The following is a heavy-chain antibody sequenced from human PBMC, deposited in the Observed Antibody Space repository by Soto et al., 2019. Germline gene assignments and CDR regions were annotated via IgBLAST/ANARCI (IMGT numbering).Heavy chain of an antibody. V-gene: IGHV3-23*01. CDR1: GFTFSSYA. D-gene: IGHD3-22*01. Sequence: EVQLLESGGGLVQPGGSLRLSCAASGFTFSSYAMSWVRQAPGKGLEWVSVIRGSGDSTSYADSVKGRFTISRDNSKNTLYLQMNSLRVEETAVYYCAKAVHSSGYYYNGGDYWGQGTLVTVSS. CDR2: IRGSGDST. CDR3: AKAVHSSGYYYNGGDY. J-gene: IGHJ4*02.